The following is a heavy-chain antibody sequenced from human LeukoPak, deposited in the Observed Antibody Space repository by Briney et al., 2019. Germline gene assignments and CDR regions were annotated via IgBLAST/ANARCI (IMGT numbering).Heavy chain of an antibody. CDR2: INPNSGGT. J-gene: IGHJ4*02. CDR3: ARVAYYDSSGYYLFDY. CDR1: VYTFTVYY. D-gene: IGHD3-22*01. V-gene: IGHV1-2*02. Sequence: ASVTVSFTASVYTFTVYYMHWVRQAPGQGLEWLGWINPNSGGTNYGQKFQGRVTMTRDTSISTAYMEVSRLRSDDTAVYYCARVAYYDSSGYYLFDYWGQGTLVTVSS.